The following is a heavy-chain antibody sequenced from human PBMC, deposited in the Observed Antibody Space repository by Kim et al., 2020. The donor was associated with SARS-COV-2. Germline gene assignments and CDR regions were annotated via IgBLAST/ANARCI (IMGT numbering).Heavy chain of an antibody. J-gene: IGHJ4*02. CDR3: ARARYCSGGSCYPSDY. D-gene: IGHD2-15*01. CDR1: GFTVSSNY. CDR2: IYSGGST. V-gene: IGHV3-53*01. Sequence: GGSLRLSCAASGFTVSSNYMSWVRQAPGKGLEWVSVIYSGGSTYYADSVKGRFTISRDNSKNTLYLQMNSLRAEDTAVYYCARARYCSGGSCYPSDYWGQGTLVTVSS.